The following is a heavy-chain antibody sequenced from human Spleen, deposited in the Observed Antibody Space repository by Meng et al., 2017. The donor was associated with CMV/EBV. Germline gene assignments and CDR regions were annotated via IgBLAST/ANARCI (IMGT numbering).Heavy chain of an antibody. J-gene: IGHJ4*02. CDR2: ISSDGRST. CDR1: GFTFSNFP. CDR3: AKVGYSGSSHYFDY. D-gene: IGHD1-26*01. Sequence: GGSLRLSCAASGFTFSNFPVRWVRQAPGKGLEYVSSISSDGRSTYYADSVRGRFTTSRDNSKNTVDLQMGSLRDDDTAVYYCAKVGYSGSSHYFDYWGQGTLVTVSS. V-gene: IGHV3-64*02.